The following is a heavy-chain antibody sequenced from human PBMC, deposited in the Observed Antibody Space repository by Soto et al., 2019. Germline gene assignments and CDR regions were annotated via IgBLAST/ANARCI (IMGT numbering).Heavy chain of an antibody. D-gene: IGHD6-25*01. J-gene: IGHJ4*02. Sequence: QVQLQESGPGLVKPSGTLSLTCAVSGGSISSSNWWSWVRQPPGKGLEWIGQIDHSGSTNYNPSLKSRVTTSVDQSKNQFSLKLSSVTAADTAVYYCARDQAATYWGQGTLVTVSS. V-gene: IGHV4-4*02. CDR3: ARDQAATY. CDR2: IDHSGST. CDR1: GGSISSSNW.